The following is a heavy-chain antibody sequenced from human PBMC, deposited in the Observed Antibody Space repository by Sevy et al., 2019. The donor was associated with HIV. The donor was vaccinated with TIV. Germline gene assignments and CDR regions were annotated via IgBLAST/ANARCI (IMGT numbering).Heavy chain of an antibody. D-gene: IGHD6-19*01. J-gene: IGHJ4*02. Sequence: ASVKVSCKASGGTFSSYGISWVRQAPGQGLEWMGGIIPILGTVNYAQKFQGRVTITADDSTKTAYMELSSLRSNDTAAYYSARGEGTGWYYSDHWGQETLVTVSS. V-gene: IGHV1-69*13. CDR2: IIPILGTV. CDR1: GGTFSSYG. CDR3: ARGEGTGWYYSDH.